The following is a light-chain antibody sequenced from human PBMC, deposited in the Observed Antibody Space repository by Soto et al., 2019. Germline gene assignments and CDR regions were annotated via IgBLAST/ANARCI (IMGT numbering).Light chain of an antibody. Sequence: DISLNKSLSTLSASVEDRVTISCRASQSINKWLAWYQHKPGKAPNLLIYEVSTLHSGVPSRFSGSGSGTEFTLTISSLRPDDFATYYCQHYSGDRATFCQGTNVDIK. J-gene: IGKJ1*01. CDR1: QSINKW. CDR3: QHYSGDRAT. V-gene: IGKV1-5*03. CDR2: EVS.